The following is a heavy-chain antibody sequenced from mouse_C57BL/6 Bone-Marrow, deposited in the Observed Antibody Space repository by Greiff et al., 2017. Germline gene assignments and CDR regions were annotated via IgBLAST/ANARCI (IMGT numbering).Heavy chain of an antibody. V-gene: IGHV1-5*01. CDR1: GYTFTSYW. CDR2: IYPGNSDT. J-gene: IGHJ1*03. Sequence: VQLQQSGTVLARPGASVKMSCKTSGYTFTSYWMHWVKQRPGQGLEWIGAIYPGNSDTSYNQKFKGKAKLTAVTSASTAYMELSSLTNEDSAVYYCTRYYDYGIWYFEVWGTGTTVTVSS. CDR3: TRYYDYGIWYFEV. D-gene: IGHD2-4*01.